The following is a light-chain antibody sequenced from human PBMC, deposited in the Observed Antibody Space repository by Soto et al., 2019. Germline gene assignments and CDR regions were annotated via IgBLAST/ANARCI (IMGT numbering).Light chain of an antibody. V-gene: IGLV3-27*01. J-gene: IGLJ3*02. CDR1: VLAKKY. CDR2: KDT. Sequence: SYELTQPSSVSVSPGQTARITCSGDVLAKKYVRWFQQKPGQAPVLVIYKDTERPSGTPDRFSGSSSGTTVTLTISGAQVEDEADYYCYSAADNQGMFGGGTKVTVL. CDR3: YSAADNQGM.